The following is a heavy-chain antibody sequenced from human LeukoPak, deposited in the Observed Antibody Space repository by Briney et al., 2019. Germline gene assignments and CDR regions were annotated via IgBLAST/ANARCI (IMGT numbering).Heavy chain of an antibody. V-gene: IGHV1-69*13. J-gene: IGHJ4*02. CDR2: IIPIFGSA. CDR3: ATATMVRDVHFDY. D-gene: IGHD3-10*01. Sequence: ASVKVSCKASGGTFSSYTITWVRQAPGQGLEWMGGIIPIFGSANYAQKFQGRVTITADESTSTAYMELSSLRSEDTAVYYCATATMVRDVHFDYWGQGTLVAVSS. CDR1: GGTFSSYT.